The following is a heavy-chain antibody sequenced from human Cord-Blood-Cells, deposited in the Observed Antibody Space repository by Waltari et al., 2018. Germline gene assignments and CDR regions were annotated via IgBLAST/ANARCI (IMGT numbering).Heavy chain of an antibody. CDR1: GGSFRGYY. J-gene: IGHJ4*02. CDR2: INHSGST. V-gene: IGHV4-34*01. D-gene: IGHD6-13*01. Sequence: QVQLQQWGAGLLKPSETLSLTCAVYGGSFRGYYWRWIRQPPGKGLEWIGEINHSGSTNYNPSLKSRVTISVDTSKNQFSLKLSSVTAADTAVYYCARGLGIAAAGISDYWGQGTLVTVSS. CDR3: ARGLGIAAAGISDY.